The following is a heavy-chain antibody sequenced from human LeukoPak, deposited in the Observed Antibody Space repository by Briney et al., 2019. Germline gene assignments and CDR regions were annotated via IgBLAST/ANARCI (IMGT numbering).Heavy chain of an antibody. V-gene: IGHV1-2*02. Sequence: ASVKVSCKASGYTYTNYYMHWVRQAPGQGLEWMGWINPNSGGTNYAQKFQGRVTMTRDTSISTAYMELSRLRSDDTAVYYCAREGYYDSSGYYGYWGQGTLVTVSS. CDR2: INPNSGGT. CDR3: AREGYYDSSGYYGY. CDR1: GYTYTNYY. J-gene: IGHJ4*02. D-gene: IGHD3-22*01.